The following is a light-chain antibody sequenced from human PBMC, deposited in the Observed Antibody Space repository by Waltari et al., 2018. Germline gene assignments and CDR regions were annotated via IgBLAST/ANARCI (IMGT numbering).Light chain of an antibody. CDR1: QSVDSN. CDR3: LQYNDWPPLT. J-gene: IGKJ4*01. Sequence: EVVMTQSPATLSVSPGGTATLSCRASQSVDSNLAWYQQKPGQAPKFLIFSASTRATGIPARFSGGGFGTEFTLTINSLQSEDFAVYYCLQYNDWPPLTFGGGTKVEMK. V-gene: IGKV3-15*01. CDR2: SAS.